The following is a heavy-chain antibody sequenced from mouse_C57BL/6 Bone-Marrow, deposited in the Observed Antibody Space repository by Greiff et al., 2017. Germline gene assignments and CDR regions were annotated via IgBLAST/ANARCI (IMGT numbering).Heavy chain of an antibody. J-gene: IGHJ3*01. Sequence: EVMLVESGEGLVKPGGSLKLSCAASGFTFSSYAMSWVRQTPEKRLEWVAYISSGGDYIYYADTVKGRFTISRDNARNTLYLQMSSLKSEDTAMYYFTRGPPYYYVSSAWFAYWGQGTLVTVSA. CDR3: TRGPPYYYVSSAWFAY. CDR1: GFTFSSYA. CDR2: ISSGGDYI. D-gene: IGHD1-1*01. V-gene: IGHV5-9-1*02.